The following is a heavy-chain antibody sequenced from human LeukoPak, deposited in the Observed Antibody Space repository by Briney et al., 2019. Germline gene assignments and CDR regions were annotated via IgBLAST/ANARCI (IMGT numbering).Heavy chain of an antibody. J-gene: IGHJ2*01. D-gene: IGHD3-10*01. CDR1: GGSISSSSYY. CDR2: IYYSGST. CDR3: ARLEIYGSGSYYKSPGFFDL. Sequence: SETLSLTCTVSGGSISSSSYYWGWIRQPPGKGLEWIGSIYYSGSTYYNPSLKSRVAISVDTSKNQFSLKLSSVTAADTAVYYCARLEIYGSGSYYKSPGFFDLRGRGTLVTVSS. V-gene: IGHV4-39*01.